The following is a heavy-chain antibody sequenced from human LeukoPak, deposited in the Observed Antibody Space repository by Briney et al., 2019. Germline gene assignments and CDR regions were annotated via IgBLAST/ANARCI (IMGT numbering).Heavy chain of an antibody. CDR3: ASGGYSGLDAFDI. Sequence: GGSLRLSCAASGFTFSSYGVHWVRQAPGKGLEWVAVISYDGSNKYYVDSVKGRFTISRDNSKNTLYLQMNSLRAEDTAVYYCASGGYSGLDAFDIWGQGTMVTVSS. J-gene: IGHJ3*02. V-gene: IGHV3-30*03. CDR2: ISYDGSNK. D-gene: IGHD5-12*01. CDR1: GFTFSSYG.